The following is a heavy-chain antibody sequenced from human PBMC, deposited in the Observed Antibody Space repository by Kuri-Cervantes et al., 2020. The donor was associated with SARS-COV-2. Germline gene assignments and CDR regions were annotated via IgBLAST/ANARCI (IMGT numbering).Heavy chain of an antibody. D-gene: IGHD5-24*01. V-gene: IGHV4-59*08. CDR1: GGSLSGYY. Sequence: GSLRLSCTVSGGSLSGYYWSWIRQTPGKGLEWLGYIYYSGNTNYNPSLKSRLTISVDTSKRQFSLELSSVTAADTAVYYCARPKSNSRYGIGAFDIWGQGTMVTVSS. J-gene: IGHJ3*02. CDR2: IYYSGNT. CDR3: ARPKSNSRYGIGAFDI.